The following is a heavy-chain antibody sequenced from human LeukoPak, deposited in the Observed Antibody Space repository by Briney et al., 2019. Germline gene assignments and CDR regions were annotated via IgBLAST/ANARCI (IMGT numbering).Heavy chain of an antibody. V-gene: IGHV3-11*04. J-gene: IGHJ4*02. CDR1: GFTFSVYY. CDR2: ISSSGSTI. D-gene: IGHD6-19*01. CDR3: TIDNGSVWDAADY. Sequence: GGSLRLSCAVSGFTFSVYYMSWLRQAPGKGLEWVSYISSSGSTIYYTDSVKGRFTISRDNAKNSLYLKMNSLRAEDTAVQYCTIDNGSVWDAADYWGQGDPLSASS.